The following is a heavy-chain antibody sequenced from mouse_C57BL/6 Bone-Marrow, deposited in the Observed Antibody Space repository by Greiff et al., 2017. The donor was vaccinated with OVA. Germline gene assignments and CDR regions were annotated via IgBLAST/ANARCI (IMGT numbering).Heavy chain of an antibody. CDR1: GFNIKDDY. CDR3: TTRAYYYGSSYDYFDY. Sequence: EVQLQQSGAELVRPGASVTLSCTASGFNIKDDYMHWVKQRPEQGLEWIGWIDPENGDTEYASKFPGKATITADTSSNTAYLQLSSLTSEDTAVYYCTTRAYYYGSSYDYFDYWGQGTTRTVSS. V-gene: IGHV14-4*01. J-gene: IGHJ2*01. D-gene: IGHD1-1*01. CDR2: IDPENGDT.